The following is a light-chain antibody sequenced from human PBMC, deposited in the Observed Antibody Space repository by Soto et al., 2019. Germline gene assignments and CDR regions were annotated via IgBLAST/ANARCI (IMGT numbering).Light chain of an antibody. Sequence: EIVLTQSPGTLSLSPGERATLSCRASQSIRNSLAWYQQKPGQAPRLLIYDASNRATGIPARFSGSGSGTDFTLTISSLEPEDFAVYYCQQRGEWPPGATFGQGTRLEIK. CDR3: QQRGEWPPGAT. CDR1: QSIRNS. J-gene: IGKJ5*01. CDR2: DAS. V-gene: IGKV3-11*01.